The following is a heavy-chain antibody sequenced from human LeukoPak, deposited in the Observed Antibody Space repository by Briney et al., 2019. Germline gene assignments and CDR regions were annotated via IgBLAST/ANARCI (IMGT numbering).Heavy chain of an antibody. CDR3: ASFGAVTTFDY. CDR2: IIPIHGIA. V-gene: IGHV1-69*04. Sequence: SVKVSCKASGGTFSSYAISWVRQAPGQELEWMGRIIPIHGIANYAQKFQGRVTITADKSTSTAYMELSSLRSEDTAVYHCASFGAVTTFDYWGQGTLVTVSS. J-gene: IGHJ4*02. D-gene: IGHD4-17*01. CDR1: GGTFSSYA.